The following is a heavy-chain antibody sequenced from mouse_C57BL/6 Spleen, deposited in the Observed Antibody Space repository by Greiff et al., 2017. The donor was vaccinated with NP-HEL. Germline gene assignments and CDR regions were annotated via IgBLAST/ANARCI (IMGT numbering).Heavy chain of an antibody. CDR2: ISSGSSTI. CDR3: ARREIYYGNPYAMDY. J-gene: IGHJ4*01. V-gene: IGHV5-17*01. D-gene: IGHD2-1*01. Sequence: EVMLVESGGGLVKPGGSLKLSCAASGFTFSDYGMHWVRQAPEKGLEWVAYISSGSSTIYYADTVKGRFTISRDNAKNTLFLQMTSLRSEDTAMYYCARREIYYGNPYAMDYWGQGTSVTVSS. CDR1: GFTFSDYG.